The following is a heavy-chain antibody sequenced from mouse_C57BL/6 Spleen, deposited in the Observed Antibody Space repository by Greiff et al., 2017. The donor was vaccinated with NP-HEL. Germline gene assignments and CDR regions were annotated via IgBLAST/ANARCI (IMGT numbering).Heavy chain of an antibody. CDR3: AGTAQASFAY. D-gene: IGHD3-2*02. CDR1: GYAFTNYL. Sequence: VQLQQSGAELVRPGTSVKVSCKASGYAFTNYLIEWVKQRPGQGLEWIGVINPGSGGTNYNEKFKGKATLTADKSSRTAYMQLSSLTSEDSAVYFCAGTAQASFAYWGQGTLVTVSA. J-gene: IGHJ3*01. V-gene: IGHV1-54*01. CDR2: INPGSGGT.